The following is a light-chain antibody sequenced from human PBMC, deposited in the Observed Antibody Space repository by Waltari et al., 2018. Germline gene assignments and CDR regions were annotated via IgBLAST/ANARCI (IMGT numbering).Light chain of an antibody. CDR1: ESITTNF. Sequence: EIVLTQSPVTLSLSPGERATLPCRASESITTNFIAWYPQKPGQAPRLLIHGASIRATGISAFFSGSGSGTDFTLTISRLEPEDFAVYYCQHYGRSAITFGQGTRLDIK. CDR3: QHYGRSAIT. J-gene: IGKJ5*01. CDR2: GAS. V-gene: IGKV3-20*01.